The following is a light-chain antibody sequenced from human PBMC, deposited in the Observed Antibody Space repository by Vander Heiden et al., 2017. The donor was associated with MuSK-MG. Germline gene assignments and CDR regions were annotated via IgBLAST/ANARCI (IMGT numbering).Light chain of an antibody. CDR2: AAS. CDR1: QGISSY. J-gene: IGKJ1*01. Sequence: AIRMTQSPSSFSASTGDRVTITCRASQGISSYLAWYQQKPGKAPKLLIYAASTLQSGVPSRFSGSGSGTDFTLTISCLHSEDFATYYCQQYDSYPRAFGQGTKVEIK. CDR3: QQYDSYPRA. V-gene: IGKV1-8*01.